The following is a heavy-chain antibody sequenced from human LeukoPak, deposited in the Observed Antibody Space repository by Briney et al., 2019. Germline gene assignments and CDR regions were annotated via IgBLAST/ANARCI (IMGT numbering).Heavy chain of an antibody. D-gene: IGHD3-22*01. J-gene: IGHJ4*03. V-gene: IGHV3-21*01. CDR2: ISSSSSYI. Sequence: GGSLRLSCEASGFTFSIYTMNWVRQAPGKGLEWVSSISSSSSYIYYADSVMGRFTISRDNAKNSLYLQMNSLRAEDTAVYYCASSPGKYYSDSRGYLWGQGTMVTVSS. CDR3: ASSPGKYYSDSRGYL. CDR1: GFTFSIYT.